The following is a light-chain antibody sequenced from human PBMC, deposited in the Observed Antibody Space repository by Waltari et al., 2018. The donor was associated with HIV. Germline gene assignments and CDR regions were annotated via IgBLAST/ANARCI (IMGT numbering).Light chain of an antibody. CDR2: AAS. V-gene: IGKV1-9*01. CDR3: QQLNSYPIT. J-gene: IGKJ5*01. Sequence: DIQLTQSPSFLSAFVGDTVTFTCRASQDVKTNLAWFQQRPGTAHILLISAASILQSGVPSRFRGAGSGTQFTLTITSLQPEDFATYFCQQLNSYPITFGLGTRL. CDR1: QDVKTN.